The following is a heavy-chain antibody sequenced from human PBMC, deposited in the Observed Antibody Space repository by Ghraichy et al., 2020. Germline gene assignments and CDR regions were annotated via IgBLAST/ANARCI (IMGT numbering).Heavy chain of an antibody. J-gene: IGHJ4*02. D-gene: IGHD3-3*01. V-gene: IGHV2-70*11. CDR1: GFSLSTTGMC. CDR3: ARIRVGRSGYYEIDY. CDR2: IDWDDDK. Sequence: SGPTLVKPTQTLTLTCTFSGFSLSTTGMCVSWIRQPPGKALEWLARIDWDDDKYYSTSLKTRLTISKDTSKNQVVLTMTNMDPVDTATYYCARIRVGRSGYYEIDYWGQGTLVTVSS.